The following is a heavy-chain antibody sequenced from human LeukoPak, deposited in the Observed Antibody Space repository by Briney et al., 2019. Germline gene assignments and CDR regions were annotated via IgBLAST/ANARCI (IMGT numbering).Heavy chain of an antibody. CDR1: GGSISSSSYY. CDR2: IYYSGST. J-gene: IGHJ4*02. CDR3: ARWGEAAAKGGRYFDQ. V-gene: IGHV4-39*01. D-gene: IGHD6-13*01. Sequence: SETLSLTCTVSGGSISSSSYYWGWIRQPAGKGLEWIGNIYYSGSTYYNPSLKSRVTISVDTSKNQFSLKLSSVTAADTAVYFCARWGEAAAKGGRYFDQWGQGTLVTVSS.